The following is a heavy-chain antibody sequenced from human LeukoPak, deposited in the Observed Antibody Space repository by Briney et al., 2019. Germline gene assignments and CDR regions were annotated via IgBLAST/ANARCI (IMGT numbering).Heavy chain of an antibody. CDR2: VVGLTGHT. Sequence: ASVKVSCKTSGHTFPKNGISWVRQAPGQGLEWMGWVVGLTGHTKYTQKFQGRVIMTTDTSTATSYMELRSLKYDDTAIYYCVTVGRLHYVLEDWGQGTLVTVSS. CDR3: VTVGRLHYVLED. J-gene: IGHJ4*02. V-gene: IGHV1-18*01. CDR1: GHTFPKNG. D-gene: IGHD1-20*01.